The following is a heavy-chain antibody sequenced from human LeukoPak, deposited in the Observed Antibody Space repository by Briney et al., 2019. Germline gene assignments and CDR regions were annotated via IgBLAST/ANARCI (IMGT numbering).Heavy chain of an antibody. CDR3: ARDYYDGSGYYYDVGWFDP. Sequence: GGSLRLSCAASGFTFSSYGMHWVRQAPGKGLGWVAVIWYDGSNKYYADSVKGRFTISRDNSKNTLYLQMNSLRAEDTAVYYCARDYYDGSGYYYDVGWFDPWGQGTLVTVSS. CDR2: IWYDGSNK. J-gene: IGHJ5*02. V-gene: IGHV3-33*01. CDR1: GFTFSSYG. D-gene: IGHD3-22*01.